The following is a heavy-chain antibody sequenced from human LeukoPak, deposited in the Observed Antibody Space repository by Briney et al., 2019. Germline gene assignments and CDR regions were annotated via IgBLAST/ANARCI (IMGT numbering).Heavy chain of an antibody. Sequence: SQTLSLTCAMSGDSVSSNSAAWTWIRQSPSRGLEWLGRTYYRSKWNNDYAVSVQSRITINPDTSKNQFSLQLNSVTPEDTAVYYCARGGHDFWSGSTSDAFDIWGQGTMVTVSS. CDR2: TYYRSKWNN. CDR1: GDSVSSNSAA. J-gene: IGHJ3*02. D-gene: IGHD3-3*01. CDR3: ARGGHDFWSGSTSDAFDI. V-gene: IGHV6-1*01.